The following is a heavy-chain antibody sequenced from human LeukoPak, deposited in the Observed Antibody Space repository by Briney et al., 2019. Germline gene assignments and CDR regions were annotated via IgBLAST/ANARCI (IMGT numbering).Heavy chain of an antibody. CDR3: ARDLTVTTGKWFDP. CDR2: IYHSGST. CDR1: GYSISSGYY. J-gene: IGHJ5*02. D-gene: IGHD4-17*01. V-gene: IGHV4-38-2*02. Sequence: PSETLSLTCTVSGYSISSGYYWGWIRQPPGKGLEWIGSIYHSGSTYYNPSLKSRVTISVDTSKNQFSLKLSSVTAADTAVYYCARDLTVTTGKWFDPWGQGTLVTVSS.